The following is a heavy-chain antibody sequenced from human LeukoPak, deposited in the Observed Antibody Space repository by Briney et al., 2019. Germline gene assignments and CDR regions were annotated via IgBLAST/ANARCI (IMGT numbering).Heavy chain of an antibody. CDR3: ARTWRWEDGMDV. Sequence: SETLSLTCAVSGGSISSGGYSWSWIRQPPGKGLEWIGYIYHSGSTYYNPSLKSRVTISVDRSKNQFSLKLSSVTAADTAAYYCARTWRWEDGMDVWSQGTTVTVSS. D-gene: IGHD1-26*01. V-gene: IGHV4-30-2*01. CDR1: GGSISSGGYS. J-gene: IGHJ6*02. CDR2: IYHSGST.